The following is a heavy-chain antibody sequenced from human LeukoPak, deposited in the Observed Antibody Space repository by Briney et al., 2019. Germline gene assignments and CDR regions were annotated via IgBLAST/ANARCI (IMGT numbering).Heavy chain of an antibody. CDR1: GYTVTSYD. V-gene: IGHV1-8*01. Sequence: ASVNVSCKASGYTVTSYDINWVRQATGQGLEWMGWMNPNSGNTGYAQKFQGRVTMTRNTSISTAYMELSSLRSEDTAVYYCARGSGVFGDRFDPWGQGTLVTVSS. D-gene: IGHD3-10*01. CDR2: MNPNSGNT. J-gene: IGHJ5*02. CDR3: ARGSGVFGDRFDP.